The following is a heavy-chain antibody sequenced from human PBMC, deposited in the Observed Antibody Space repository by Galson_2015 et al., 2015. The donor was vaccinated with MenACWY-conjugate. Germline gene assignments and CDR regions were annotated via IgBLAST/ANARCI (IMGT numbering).Heavy chain of an antibody. CDR1: GDSFTNYY. Sequence: SETLSLTCTVSGDSFTNYYWSWIRRPPGKGLEWVGFIYYSGSTNYSPSLKRRVTISLNTSKNQFSLNLTSVTAADTAVYYCARSSSGYYYHSFDYWGQGTLVTVSS. CDR2: IYYSGST. D-gene: IGHD3-22*01. V-gene: IGHV4-59*01. J-gene: IGHJ4*02. CDR3: ARSSSGYYYHSFDY.